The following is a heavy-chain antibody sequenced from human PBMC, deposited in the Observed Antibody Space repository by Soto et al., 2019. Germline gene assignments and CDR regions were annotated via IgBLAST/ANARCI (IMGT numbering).Heavy chain of an antibody. CDR3: ARDRQYSSSWLDY. D-gene: IGHD6-13*01. CDR1: GFTFSSYA. Sequence: GGSLRLSCAASGFTFSSYAMHWVRQAPGKGLEWVAVISYDGSNKYYADSVKGRFTISRDNSKNTLYLQMNSLRAEDTAVYYCARDRQYSSSWLDYWGQGTLVTVSS. V-gene: IGHV3-30-3*01. CDR2: ISYDGSNK. J-gene: IGHJ4*02.